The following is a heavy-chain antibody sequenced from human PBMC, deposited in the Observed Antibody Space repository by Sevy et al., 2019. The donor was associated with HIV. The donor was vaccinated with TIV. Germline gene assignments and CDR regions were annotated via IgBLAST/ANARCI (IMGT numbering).Heavy chain of an antibody. CDR3: ATVGLGYYSGASYYQGDWFDP. V-gene: IGHV1-24*01. CDR1: GYSLSKLS. CDR2: LDPGHGEI. J-gene: IGHJ5*02. D-gene: IGHD2-15*01. Sequence: ASVKVSCKVFGYSLSKLSMNWVRQAPGKGLEWMGSLDPGHGEITYAQRLQGRVTMTEDTSTDTAYMELSSLTSEDTATYYCATVGLGYYSGASYYQGDWFDPWGQGTLVTVSS.